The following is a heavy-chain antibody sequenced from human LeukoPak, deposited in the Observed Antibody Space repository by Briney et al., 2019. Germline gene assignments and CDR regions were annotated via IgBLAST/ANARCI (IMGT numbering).Heavy chain of an antibody. Sequence: SETLSLTCTVSGYSISSGYYWGWIGQPPGKGLEWIGSIYHSGSTYYNPSLKSRVTISVDTSKNQFSLKLSSVTAAGTAVYYCARDNRIAVAGLDYWGQGTLVTVSS. CDR1: GYSISSGYY. V-gene: IGHV4-38-2*02. CDR2: IYHSGST. CDR3: ARDNRIAVAGLDY. D-gene: IGHD6-19*01. J-gene: IGHJ4*02.